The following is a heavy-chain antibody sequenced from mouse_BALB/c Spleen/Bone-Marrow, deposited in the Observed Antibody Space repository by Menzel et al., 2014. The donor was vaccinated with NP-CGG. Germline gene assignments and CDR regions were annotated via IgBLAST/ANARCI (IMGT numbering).Heavy chain of an antibody. D-gene: IGHD1-2*01. Sequence: EVQLVESGGGLVQPGGSRKLSCAASGFTFSSFGMHWVRKAPEKRLEWVAYISRGSSTIYYADTVKGRVTISRDNPKNTLFLQMTNLKSEDTAMYDCARWVYDYIKYAIDYWGQGTSVTVSS. CDR3: ARWVYDYIKYAIDY. CDR2: ISRGSSTI. J-gene: IGHJ4*01. CDR1: GFTFSSFG. V-gene: IGHV5-17*02.